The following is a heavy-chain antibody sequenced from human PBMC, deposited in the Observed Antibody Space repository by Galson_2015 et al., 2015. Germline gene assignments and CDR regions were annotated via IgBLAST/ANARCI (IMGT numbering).Heavy chain of an antibody. CDR2: IYSGGSS. V-gene: IGHV3-53*01. CDR3: ARDLSEYFDF. J-gene: IGHJ4*02. Sequence: SLRLSCAASGLTARSNYMTWVRQAPGKGLEWVSVIYSGGSSYYADSVRGRFTISRDNSKNTLYLQINSLRAEDTAVYYCARDLSEYFDFWGQGTLVTVSS. CDR1: GLTARSNY.